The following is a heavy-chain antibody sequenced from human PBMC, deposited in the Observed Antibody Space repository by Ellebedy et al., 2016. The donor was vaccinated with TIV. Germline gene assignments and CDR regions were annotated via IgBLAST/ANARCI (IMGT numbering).Heavy chain of an antibody. CDR1: GFTLSNAW. V-gene: IGHV4-34*01. D-gene: IGHD6-19*01. CDR3: ARGTVALQRLKCFDS. Sequence: ESLKISXAASGFTLSNAWMNWVRQPPGKGLEWIGEINHGGTLKYNPSLKSRVTISVDTSKNQFSLKLRSLTAADTAVYYCARGTVALQRLKCFDSWGQGTLVTVSS. J-gene: IGHJ4*02. CDR2: INHGGTL.